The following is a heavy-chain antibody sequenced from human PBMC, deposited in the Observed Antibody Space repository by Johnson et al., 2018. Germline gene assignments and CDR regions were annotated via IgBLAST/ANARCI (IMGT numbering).Heavy chain of an antibody. V-gene: IGHV3-9*01. Sequence: VQLVESGGGLVQPGRSLRLSCAASGFTFDDYAMHWVRQAPGKGLEWVSGISWNSGSIGYADSVKGRFTISRDNAKNSLYLQMTSLRAEDTALYYCANLFTYNAFYIWGQGTMVTVSS. CDR2: ISWNSGSI. CDR1: GFTFDDYA. D-gene: IGHD3-10*02. CDR3: ANLFTYNAFYI. J-gene: IGHJ3*02.